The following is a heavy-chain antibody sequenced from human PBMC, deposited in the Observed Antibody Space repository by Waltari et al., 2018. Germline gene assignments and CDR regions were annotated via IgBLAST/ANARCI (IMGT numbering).Heavy chain of an antibody. Sequence: QVQLQESGPGLVKPSQTLSLTCTVSGGSISSGDSYWSWIRQPPGKGLEWIGYSYYSGSTSYNPALKSRVTISVDTAKNQFARKLSSVTAADTAVYYWARVPWGTASGGGDDAFDIWGQGTMVTVSS. D-gene: IGHD3-16*01. CDR1: GGSISSGDSY. CDR2: SYYSGST. J-gene: IGHJ3*02. V-gene: IGHV4-30-4*08. CDR3: ARVPWGTASGGGDDAFDI.